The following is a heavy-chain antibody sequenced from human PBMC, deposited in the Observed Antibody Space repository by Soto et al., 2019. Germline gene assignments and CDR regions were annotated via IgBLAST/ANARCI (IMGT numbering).Heavy chain of an antibody. CDR2: IYYRGST. Sequence: TLCLTCPLPRPSISSACWGWIRQPPGKGLEWIGYIYYRGSTNYNPSLKSRVTISVDTSKNQFSLKLSSVTAADTAVYYCARRYGEYFDYWGQGTLVTVS. V-gene: IGHV4-59*08. D-gene: IGHD4-17*01. CDR3: ARRYGEYFDY. CDR1: RPSISSAC. J-gene: IGHJ4*02.